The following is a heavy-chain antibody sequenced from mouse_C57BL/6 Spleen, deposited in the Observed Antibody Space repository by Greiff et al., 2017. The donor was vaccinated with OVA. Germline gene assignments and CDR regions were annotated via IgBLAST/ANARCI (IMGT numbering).Heavy chain of an antibody. V-gene: IGHV3-1*01. J-gene: IGHJ2*01. CDR3: ARDHDGYLDY. Sequence: EVKVVESGPGMVKPSQSLSLTCTVTGYSITSGYDWHWIRHFPGNKLEWMGYISYSGSTNYNPSLKSRISITHDTSKNHFFLKLNSVTTEDTATYYCARDHDGYLDYWGQGTTLTVSS. CDR1: GYSITSGYD. CDR2: ISYSGST. D-gene: IGHD2-3*01.